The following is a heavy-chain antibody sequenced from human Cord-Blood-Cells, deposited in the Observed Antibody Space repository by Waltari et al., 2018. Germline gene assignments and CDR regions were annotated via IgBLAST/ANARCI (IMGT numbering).Heavy chain of an antibody. CDR1: GGSISSSSYY. D-gene: IGHD6-6*01. CDR3: ARRAGIAARNWFDP. V-gene: IGHV4-39*01. J-gene: IGHJ5*02. CDR2: IYYSGST. Sequence: QLQLQESGLGLVKPSETLSLTCTVSGGSISSSSYYWGWIRLPPGKGLEWIGSIYYSGSTYYNPSLKSRVTISVDTSKNQFSLKLSSVTAADTAVYYCARRAGIAARNWFDPWGQGTLVTVSS.